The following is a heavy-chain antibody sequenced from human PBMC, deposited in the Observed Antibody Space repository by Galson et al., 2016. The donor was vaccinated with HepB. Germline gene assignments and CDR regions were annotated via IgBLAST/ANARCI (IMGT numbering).Heavy chain of an antibody. V-gene: IGHV4-59*01. Sequence: SETLSLTCTITGDSMSGYYWNWIRQPPGKGLEWIGNIYYTGTSTDNPSLEGRVTMSVATSNNQFSLNLTSVTTADTAVYYCARTKGKFSRSSGMDYWGQGILVTVSS. D-gene: IGHD6-6*01. CDR2: IYYTGTS. J-gene: IGHJ4*02. CDR1: GDSMSGYY. CDR3: ARTKGKFSRSSGMDY.